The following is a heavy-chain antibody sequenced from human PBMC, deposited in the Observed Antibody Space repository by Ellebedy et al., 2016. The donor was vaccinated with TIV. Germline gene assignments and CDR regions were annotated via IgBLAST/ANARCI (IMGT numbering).Heavy chain of an antibody. D-gene: IGHD3-10*01. J-gene: IGHJ6*02. CDR3: AKGRITVVRGVITDRGYGMDV. Sequence: SVKVSCKASGGTFSSYATNWVRQAPGQGLEWMGGIIPMFGTPNYAQKFQGRVTIIADESTSTAYMELSGLRSEDTAVYYCAKGRITVVRGVITDRGYGMDVWGRGTTVTVSS. V-gene: IGHV1-69*13. CDR1: GGTFSSYA. CDR2: IIPMFGTP.